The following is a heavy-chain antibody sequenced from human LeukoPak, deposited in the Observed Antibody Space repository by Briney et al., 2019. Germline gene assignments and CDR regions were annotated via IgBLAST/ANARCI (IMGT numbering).Heavy chain of an antibody. Sequence: QTSETLSLTCAVYGVSFSGYYWSWVRQPPGKGLEWIGEINHSGSTNYNPSLKSRVTISVDTSKNQFSLKLSSVTAADTAVYYCARELYSSGYHDAFDIWGQGTMVTVSS. V-gene: IGHV4-34*01. D-gene: IGHD3-22*01. J-gene: IGHJ3*02. CDR2: INHSGST. CDR1: GVSFSGYY. CDR3: ARELYSSGYHDAFDI.